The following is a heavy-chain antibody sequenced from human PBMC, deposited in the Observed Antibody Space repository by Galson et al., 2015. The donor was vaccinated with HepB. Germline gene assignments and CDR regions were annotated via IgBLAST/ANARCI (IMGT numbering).Heavy chain of an antibody. CDR3: ARRYCSGGSCYFDY. J-gene: IGHJ4*02. CDR1: GFTFSSYS. V-gene: IGHV3-48*01. Sequence: SLRLSCAASGFTFSSYSMNWVRQAPGKGLEWVSYISSSSSTIYYADSVKGRFTISRDNAKNSLYLQMNSLRAEDTAVYYCARRYCSGGSCYFDYWGQGTLVTVSS. D-gene: IGHD2-15*01. CDR2: ISSSSSTI.